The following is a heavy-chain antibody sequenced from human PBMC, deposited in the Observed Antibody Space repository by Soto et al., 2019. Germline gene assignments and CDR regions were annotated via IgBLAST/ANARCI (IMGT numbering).Heavy chain of an antibody. J-gene: IGHJ6*02. CDR1: GGSFSGYY. D-gene: IGHD3-9*01. CDR3: ARALKYYDILTGYYKAYYYYGMDV. V-gene: IGHV4-34*01. CDR2: INHSGST. Sequence: SETLSLTCAVYGGSFSGYYWSWIRQPPGKGLEWIGEINHSGSTNYNPSLKSRVTISVDTSKNQFSLKLSSVTAADTAVYYCARALKYYDILTGYYKAYYYYGMDVWGQGTTVTVSS.